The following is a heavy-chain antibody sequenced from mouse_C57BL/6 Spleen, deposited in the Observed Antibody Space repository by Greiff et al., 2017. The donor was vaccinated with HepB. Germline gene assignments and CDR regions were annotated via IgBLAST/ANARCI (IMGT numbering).Heavy chain of an antibody. CDR1: GFTFSDYG. CDR2: ISSGSSTI. CDR3: ARPEDSYLFAY. D-gene: IGHD2-12*01. V-gene: IGHV5-17*01. Sequence: EVKLVESGGGLVKPGGSLKLSCAASGFTFSDYGMHWVRQAPEKGLEWVAYISSGSSTIYYADTVKGRFTISRDNAKNTLFLQMTSLRSEDTAMYYCARPEDSYLFAYWGQGTLVTVSA. J-gene: IGHJ3*01.